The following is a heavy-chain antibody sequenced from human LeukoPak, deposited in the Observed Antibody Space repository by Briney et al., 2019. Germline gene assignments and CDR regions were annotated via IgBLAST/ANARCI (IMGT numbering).Heavy chain of an antibody. V-gene: IGHV3-66*01. D-gene: IGHD3/OR15-3a*01. CDR3: ARDRGLVVPFDY. Sequence: GGSLRLSCAASGFTFSSYWMSWVRQAPGKGLEWVSVIYSGGSTYYADSVKGRFTISRDNSKNTLYLQMNSLRAEDTAVYYCARDRGLVVPFDYWGQGTLVTVSS. CDR1: GFTFSSYW. J-gene: IGHJ4*02. CDR2: IYSGGST.